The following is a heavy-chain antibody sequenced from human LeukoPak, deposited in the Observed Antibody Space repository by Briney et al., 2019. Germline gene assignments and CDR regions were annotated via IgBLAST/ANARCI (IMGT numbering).Heavy chain of an antibody. CDR1: GFTFSSYS. J-gene: IGHJ4*02. Sequence: GGSLRLSCAASGFTFSSYSMNWVRQAPGKGLEWVSSISSSSSYIYYAGSVKGRFTISRDNAKNSLYLQMNSLRAEDTAVYYCASAGYSSSWYQVYWGQGTLVTVSS. CDR2: ISSSSSYI. V-gene: IGHV3-21*01. CDR3: ASAGYSSSWYQVY. D-gene: IGHD6-13*01.